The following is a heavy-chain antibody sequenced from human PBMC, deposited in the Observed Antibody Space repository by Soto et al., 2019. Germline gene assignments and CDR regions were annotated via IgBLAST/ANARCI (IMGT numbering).Heavy chain of an antibody. CDR2: IIPIFGTA. J-gene: IGHJ4*02. D-gene: IGHD6-19*01. CDR1: GGTFSSYA. V-gene: IGHV1-69*01. CDR3: ARAYDYSSGWYFDY. Sequence: QVQLVQSGAEVKKPGSSVKVSCKASGGTFSSYAISWVRQAPGQGLEWMGGIIPIFGTANNAKKFQGRITITADESTSTAYRELSSLRSEDTAVYYCARAYDYSSGWYFDYWGQGTLVTVSS.